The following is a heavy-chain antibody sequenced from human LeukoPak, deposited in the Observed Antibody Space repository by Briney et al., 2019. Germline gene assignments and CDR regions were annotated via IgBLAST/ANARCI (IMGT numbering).Heavy chain of an antibody. V-gene: IGHV3-23*01. CDR3: AKDPYRASSGLVDY. CDR2: ISGSGGTT. Sequence: GGSLRLSCATSGFTFSNYAVSWVRQAPGKGLEWGSSISGSGGTTYYAESVKGRFTISRDNSKNTLYLQMNSLRAEDTAVYYCAKDPYRASSGLVDYWGQGTLVTVSS. CDR1: GFTFSNYA. D-gene: IGHD5-12*01. J-gene: IGHJ4*02.